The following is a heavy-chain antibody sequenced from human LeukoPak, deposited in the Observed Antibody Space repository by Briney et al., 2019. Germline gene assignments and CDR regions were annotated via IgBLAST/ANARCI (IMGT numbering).Heavy chain of an antibody. J-gene: IGHJ4*02. CDR1: GFTVSSNY. CDR3: ARRLRWYPSPFDY. CDR2: INHSGST. V-gene: IGHV4-34*01. Sequence: GSLRLSCAASGFTVSSNYMSWIRQPPGKGLEWIGEINHSGSTNYNPSLKSRVTISVDTSKNQFSLKLSSVTAADTAVYYCARRLRWYPSPFDYWGQGTLVTVSS. D-gene: IGHD4-23*01.